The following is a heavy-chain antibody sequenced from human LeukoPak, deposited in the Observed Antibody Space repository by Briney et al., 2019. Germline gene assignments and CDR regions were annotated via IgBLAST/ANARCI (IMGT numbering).Heavy chain of an antibody. CDR3: ARTRAVAGDFDS. Sequence: GGSLRLSCSASGFSFSDYYMTWIRRAPGKGLEWLSYISSLSSETNYADSVRGRFTISRDNAKKSLYLQMNSLRAEDTAVYYCARTRAVAGDFDSWGQGTLVTVSS. CDR1: GFSFSDYY. CDR2: ISSLSSET. J-gene: IGHJ4*02. D-gene: IGHD6-19*01. V-gene: IGHV3-11*06.